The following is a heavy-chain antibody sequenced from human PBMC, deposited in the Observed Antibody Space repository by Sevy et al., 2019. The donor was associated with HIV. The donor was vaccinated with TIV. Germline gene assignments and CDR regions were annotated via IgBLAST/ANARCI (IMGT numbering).Heavy chain of an antibody. CDR2: IIPIFGTA. CDR3: ARNYYGSGRPYYYGMDV. V-gene: IGHV1-69*13. CDR1: GGTFSSYA. D-gene: IGHD3-10*01. J-gene: IGHJ6*02. Sequence: ASVKVSCKASGGTFSSYAISWVRQVPGQGLEWMGGIIPIFGTANYAQKFQGRVTITADESTSTAYMELSSLRSEDTAVYYCARNYYGSGRPYYYGMDVWGQGTTVTVSS.